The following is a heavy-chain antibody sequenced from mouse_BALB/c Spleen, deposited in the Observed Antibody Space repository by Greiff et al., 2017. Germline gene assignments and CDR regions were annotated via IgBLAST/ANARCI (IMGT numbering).Heavy chain of an antibody. Sequence: EVKLMESGPDLVKPSQSLSLTCTVTGYSITSGYSWHWIRQFPGNKLEWMGYISYDGSNNYNPSLKNRISITRDTSKNQFFLKLNSVTTEDTATYYCARASDYYGSTPAFDVWGAGTTVTVSS. D-gene: IGHD1-1*01. CDR3: ARASDYYGSTPAFDV. J-gene: IGHJ1*01. V-gene: IGHV3-6*02. CDR2: ISYDGSN. CDR1: GYSITSGYS.